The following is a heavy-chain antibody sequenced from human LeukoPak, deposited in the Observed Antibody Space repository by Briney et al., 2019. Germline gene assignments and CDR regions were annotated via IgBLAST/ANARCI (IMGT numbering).Heavy chain of an antibody. J-gene: IGHJ4*02. D-gene: IGHD4-17*01. CDR1: GFTFSNYR. CDR2: IKQDGSEK. CDR3: ARDLGYGDYSFDY. V-gene: IGHV3-7*01. Sequence: PGGSLRLSCAASGFTFSNYRMSWVRQAPGKGLEWVANIKQDGSEKYYVDSVKGRFTISRDNAKKSLYLHMNSLRAEDTAVYYCARDLGYGDYSFDYWGQGTLVTVSS.